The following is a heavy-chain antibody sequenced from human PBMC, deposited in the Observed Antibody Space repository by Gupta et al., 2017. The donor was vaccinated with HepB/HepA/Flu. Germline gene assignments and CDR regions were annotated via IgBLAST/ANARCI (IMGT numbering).Heavy chain of an antibody. CDR1: GFTFSNYG. CDR2: ISYDGSNK. Sequence: QVQLVESGGGVVQPGRSLRLSCAASGFTFSNYGMPWVRQAPGKGLEWVAVISYDGSNKYYADSVKGRFNISRDNSKNTLYLQMNSLRVEDTAVYYCAKDSGSGYAYFYYGVDVWGQGTTVTVSS. J-gene: IGHJ6*02. V-gene: IGHV3-30*18. CDR3: AKDSGSGYAYFYYGVDV. D-gene: IGHD3-22*01.